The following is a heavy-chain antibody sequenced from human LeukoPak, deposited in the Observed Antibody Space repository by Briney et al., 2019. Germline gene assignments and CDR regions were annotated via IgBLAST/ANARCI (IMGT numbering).Heavy chain of an antibody. V-gene: IGHV3-23*01. CDR3: AKGFSTTGYYQFDY. D-gene: IGHD3-9*01. CDR2: ISSSGGST. J-gene: IGHJ4*02. CDR1: GFTFSTYV. Sequence: PGGSLRLSCAASGFTFSTYVMSWFRQAPGKGLDWVSTISSSGGSTYYADSVKGRSTISRDNSKNTLYLQMNSLSADDTAVYYCAKGFSTTGYYQFDYWGRGTLVAVSS.